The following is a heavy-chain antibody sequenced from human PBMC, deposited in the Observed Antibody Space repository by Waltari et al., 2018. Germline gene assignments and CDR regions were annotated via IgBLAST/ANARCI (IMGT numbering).Heavy chain of an antibody. CDR1: GFDIHYNY. CDR2: IYAVGDT. J-gene: IGHJ2*01. D-gene: IGHD3-3*02. CDR3: ARWRSIAFWYFEL. V-gene: IGHV3-66*02. Sequence: EVRLVESGGDLVRPGGSLRLSCTASGFDIHYNYMTWVRQAPGKGLEWVSVIYAVGDTYDADSVKGRFTISRDTSKNEVFLQMNDVRAEDTAVYYCARWRSIAFWYFELWGRGTLVTVSS.